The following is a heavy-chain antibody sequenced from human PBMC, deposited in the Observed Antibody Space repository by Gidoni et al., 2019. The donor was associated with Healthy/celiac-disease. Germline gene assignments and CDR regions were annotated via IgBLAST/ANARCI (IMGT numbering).Heavy chain of an antibody. CDR1: GFSLSNARMG. V-gene: IGHV2-26*01. D-gene: IGHD3-16*02. Sequence: QVTLKESGPVLVKPTETLTLTCTVSGFSLSNARMGVSWIRQPPGKALEWLAHIISNDEKSYSTSLKSRLTISKDTSKSQVVLTMTNMDPVDTATYYCARIISFYDYIWGSYRYGNWFDPWGQGTLVTVSS. CDR2: IISNDEK. CDR3: ARIISFYDYIWGSYRYGNWFDP. J-gene: IGHJ5*02.